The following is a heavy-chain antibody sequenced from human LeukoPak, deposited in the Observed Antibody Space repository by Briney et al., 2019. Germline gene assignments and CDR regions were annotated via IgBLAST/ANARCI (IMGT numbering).Heavy chain of an antibody. D-gene: IGHD5-24*01. Sequence: PSETLSLTCTVSGGSISSYYWSWIRQPPGKGLEWIGYIYYSGSTNYNPSLKSRVTISVDTSKNQFSLKLSSVTAADTAVYYCARTRGKGYNDYWGQGTLVTVSS. J-gene: IGHJ4*02. CDR1: GGSISSYY. CDR2: IYYSGST. V-gene: IGHV4-59*12. CDR3: ARTRGKGYNDY.